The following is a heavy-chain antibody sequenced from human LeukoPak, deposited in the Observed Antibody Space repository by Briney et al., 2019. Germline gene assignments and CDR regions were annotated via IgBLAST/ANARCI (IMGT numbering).Heavy chain of an antibody. CDR3: ARATNYYDSSGPPGAFDI. D-gene: IGHD3-22*01. CDR1: GGSISSGGYY. V-gene: IGHV4-31*03. CDR2: IYYSGST. Sequence: SETLSLTCTVSGGSISSGGYYWSWIRQHPGKGLEWIGYIYYSGSTYYSPSLKSRVTISVDTSKNQFSLKLSSVTAADTAVYYCARATNYYDSSGPPGAFDIWGQGTMVTVSS. J-gene: IGHJ3*02.